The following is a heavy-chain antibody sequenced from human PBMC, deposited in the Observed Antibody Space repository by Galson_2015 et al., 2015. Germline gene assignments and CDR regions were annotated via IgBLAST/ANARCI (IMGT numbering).Heavy chain of an antibody. J-gene: IGHJ5*02. V-gene: IGHV1-2*06. CDR2: INAKSGGT. CDR1: GYTFTGQF. CDR3: ATSEGT. Sequence: SVKVSCKASGYTFTGQFMHWVRQAPGQGLEWMGRINAKSGGTNYAQKFQGRVTMTRDTSIGTAYMELTRLRSDDTAMYYCATSEGTWGQGTLVTVSS.